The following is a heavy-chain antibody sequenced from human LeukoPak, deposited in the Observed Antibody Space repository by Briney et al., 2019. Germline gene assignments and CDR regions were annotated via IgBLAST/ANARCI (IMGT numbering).Heavy chain of an antibody. Sequence: PSETLSLTCAVSGGSISSGGYSWSWIRQPPGRGLEWVGYIYHSGSTYYNPSLKSRVTISVDRSKNQFSLKLSSVTAADTAVYYCARDNPTVTVFDYWGQGTLVTVSS. CDR3: ARDNPTVTVFDY. J-gene: IGHJ4*02. CDR1: GGSISSGGYS. V-gene: IGHV4-30-2*01. D-gene: IGHD4-11*01. CDR2: IYHSGST.